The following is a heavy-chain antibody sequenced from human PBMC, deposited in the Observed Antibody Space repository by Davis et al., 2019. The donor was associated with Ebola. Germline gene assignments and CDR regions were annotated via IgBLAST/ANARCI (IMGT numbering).Heavy chain of an antibody. CDR3: ARVRYDFWIGYYRGYFDY. CDR1: GFTFSSYG. Sequence: GGSLRLSCAASGFTFSSYGMHWVRQAPGKGLEWVAVIWYDGSNKYYADSVKGRFTISRDNSKNTLYLQMNSLRAEDTAVYYCARVRYDFWIGYYRGYFDYWGQGTLVTVSS. V-gene: IGHV3-30*19. CDR2: IWYDGSNK. D-gene: IGHD3-3*01. J-gene: IGHJ4*02.